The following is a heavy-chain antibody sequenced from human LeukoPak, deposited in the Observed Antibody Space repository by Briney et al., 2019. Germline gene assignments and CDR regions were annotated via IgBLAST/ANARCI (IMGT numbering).Heavy chain of an antibody. CDR3: AAVDYGDY. CDR1: GYTFTSYA. Sequence: GASVKVSCKASGYTFTSYAMHWVRQAPGQRLEWMGWINGGNDNTKYSEKFQGRVTFTKDTSASTAYMELSSLRSEDTAVYYCAAVDYGDYWGQGTLDTVS. D-gene: IGHD3-16*01. J-gene: IGHJ4*02. V-gene: IGHV1-3*01. CDR2: INGGNDNT.